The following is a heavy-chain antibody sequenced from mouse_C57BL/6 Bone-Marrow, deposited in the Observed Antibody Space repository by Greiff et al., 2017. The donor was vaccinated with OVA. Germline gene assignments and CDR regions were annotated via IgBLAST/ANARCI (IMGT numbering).Heavy chain of an antibody. CDR3: ARKELLGDY. V-gene: IGHV1-26*01. CDR2: INPNNGGT. J-gene: IGHJ2*01. CDR1: VYTFTYYY. Sequence: EVSLQQAGLELVKPGASVKISRKASVYTFTYYYMNWVKQSHGKSLEWIGDINPNNGGTSYNQKFKGKATLTVDKSSSTAYMELRSLTSEDSAVYYCARKELLGDYWGQGTTLTVSS. D-gene: IGHD1-1*01.